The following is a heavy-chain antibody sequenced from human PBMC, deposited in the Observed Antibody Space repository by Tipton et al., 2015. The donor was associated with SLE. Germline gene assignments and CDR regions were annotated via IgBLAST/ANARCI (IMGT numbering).Heavy chain of an antibody. CDR3: ARDLFGKDFDL. V-gene: IGHV4-59*01. Sequence: TLSLTCTVSGGSISSYYWSWIRQPPGKGLEWIEYIYYSGSTNYNPSLKSRGTISVDTSKNQFSLKLSSVTAADTAVYYCARDLFGKDFDLWGRGTLVTVSS. J-gene: IGHJ2*01. CDR2: IYYSGST. CDR1: GGSISSYY. D-gene: IGHD3-3*01.